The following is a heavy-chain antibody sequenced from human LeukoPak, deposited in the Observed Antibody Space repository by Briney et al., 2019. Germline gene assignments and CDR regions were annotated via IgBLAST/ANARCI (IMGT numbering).Heavy chain of an antibody. D-gene: IGHD3-10*02. Sequence: ASVKVSCKASGYTFTGYYMHWVRQAPGQGLEWMGRINPNSGGTNYAQKFQGRVTMTRDTSISTAYMELSRLRSDDTAVYYSARVCVRGAFDIWGQGTMVTVSS. CDR1: GYTFTGYY. CDR3: ARVCVRGAFDI. CDR2: INPNSGGT. J-gene: IGHJ3*02. V-gene: IGHV1-2*06.